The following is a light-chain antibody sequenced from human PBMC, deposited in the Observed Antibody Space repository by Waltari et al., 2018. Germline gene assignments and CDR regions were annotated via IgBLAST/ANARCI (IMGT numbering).Light chain of an antibody. V-gene: IGKV1-5*01. J-gene: IGKJ1*01. CDR3: QHYNTYSRT. CDR1: YRISGW. Sequence: VQITPSPSTLSASVPDSVPIPCRASYRISGWLAWYQQKTGKTAKLLIYDASSLQSGVPSRFSGRGNGTDFTLTISSLQPDDFAIYYCQHYNTYSRTFGQGTKVEIK. CDR2: DAS.